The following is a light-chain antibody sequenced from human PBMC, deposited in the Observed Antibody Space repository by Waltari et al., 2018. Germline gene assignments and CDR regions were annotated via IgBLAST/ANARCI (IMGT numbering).Light chain of an antibody. CDR3: QKYVRLPAT. J-gene: IGKJ1*01. Sequence: EIVLTQSPGTLSLSPGETATLSCRASQSVSRALAWYQQKPGQAPRLLIYDASTRATGIPDRFSGSGSGTDFSHTISRLEPEDFAVYYCQKYVRLPATFGQGTKVEIK. CDR1: QSVSRA. V-gene: IGKV3-20*01. CDR2: DAS.